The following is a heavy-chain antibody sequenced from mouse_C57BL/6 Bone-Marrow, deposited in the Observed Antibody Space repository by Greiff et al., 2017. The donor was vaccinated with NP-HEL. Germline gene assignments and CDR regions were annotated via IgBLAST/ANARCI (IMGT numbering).Heavy chain of an antibody. CDR3: ARRAVTNYFDD. Sequence: EVKLMESGGDLVKPGGSLKLSCAASGFTFSSYGMSWVRQTPDKRLEWVATISSGGSYTYYPDSVKGRFTISRDNAKNTLYLQMSSLKSEDTAMYYCARRAVTNYFDDWGQGTTLTVSS. V-gene: IGHV5-6*02. CDR1: GFTFSSYG. J-gene: IGHJ2*01. CDR2: ISSGGSYT. D-gene: IGHD2-5*01.